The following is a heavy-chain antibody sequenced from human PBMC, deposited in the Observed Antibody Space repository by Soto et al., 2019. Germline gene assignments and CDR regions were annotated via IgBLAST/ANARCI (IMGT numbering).Heavy chain of an antibody. CDR2: IYPGDSDT. J-gene: IGHJ5*02. V-gene: IGHV5-51*01. Sequence: GESLKISCKGSDYSFDSYWIVWVRQMPGKGLEWVGMIYPGDSDTRYSPAFQGRVTISVDKSITTAYLQWSSLKASDTAMYYCARRGVDYGDNNVWLDTWGQGALVTVSS. D-gene: IGHD4-17*01. CDR3: ARRGVDYGDNNVWLDT. CDR1: DYSFDSYW.